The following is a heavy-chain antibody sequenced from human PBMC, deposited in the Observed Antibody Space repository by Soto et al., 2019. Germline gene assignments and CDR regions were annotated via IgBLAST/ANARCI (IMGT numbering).Heavy chain of an antibody. J-gene: IGHJ5*02. CDR3: ARAEYASRWYGWFDP. Sequence: SVKVSCKASGGTFSSYTISWVRQAPGQGLEWMGRIIPILGIADYAQKFQGRVTMTANKSTSTAYMELSSLRSEDTAVYFCARAEYASRWYGWFDPWGQGTLVTVSS. D-gene: IGHD6-13*01. CDR2: IIPILGIA. V-gene: IGHV1-69*02. CDR1: GGTFSSYT.